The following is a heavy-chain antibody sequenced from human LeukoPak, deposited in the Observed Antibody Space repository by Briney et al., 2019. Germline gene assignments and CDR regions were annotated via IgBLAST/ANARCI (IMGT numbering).Heavy chain of an antibody. CDR1: GGSISSGGYY. Sequence: SSETLSLTCTVSGGSISSGGYYWSWIRQHPGKGLEWIGYIYYSGSTYYNPSLKSRVTISVDTSKNQFSLKLSSVTAADTAVYYCARYLTSSVYDFWSGYYMADAFDIWGQGTMVTVSS. V-gene: IGHV4-31*03. CDR2: IYYSGST. CDR3: ARYLTSSVYDFWSGYYMADAFDI. J-gene: IGHJ3*02. D-gene: IGHD3-3*01.